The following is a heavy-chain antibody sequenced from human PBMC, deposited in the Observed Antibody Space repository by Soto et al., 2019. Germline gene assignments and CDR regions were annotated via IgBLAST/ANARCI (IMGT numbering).Heavy chain of an antibody. CDR1: CGSFSGYY. CDR3: ARVLCGSGYYDSSGYYDY. V-gene: IGHV4-34*01. CDR2: INHSGST. D-gene: IGHD3-22*01. J-gene: IGHJ4*02. Sequence: PSETLSLTCAVYCGSFSGYYWSWIRQPLGKGLEWIGEINHSGSTNYNPSLTSRVTISVDTSKNQFSLKLSSVTAADTAVYYCARVLCGSGYYDSSGYYDYWGQGTPVTVSS.